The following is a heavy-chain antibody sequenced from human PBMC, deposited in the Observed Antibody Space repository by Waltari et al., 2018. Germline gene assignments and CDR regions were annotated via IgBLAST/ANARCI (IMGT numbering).Heavy chain of an antibody. CDR3: AREGTITGRGGYYYYMDV. V-gene: IGHV4-4*07. D-gene: IGHD1-20*01. Sequence: QVQLQESGPGLVTPSETLSLTCTVSGGSIRSYYWSWIRQPAGRGLEGSGGIYTSGSTNYNPSLKSRVTRSVDTSKNQFSLKLSAVTAADTAVYYCAREGTITGRGGYYYYMDVWGKGTTVTISS. CDR1: GGSIRSYY. J-gene: IGHJ6*03. CDR2: IYTSGST.